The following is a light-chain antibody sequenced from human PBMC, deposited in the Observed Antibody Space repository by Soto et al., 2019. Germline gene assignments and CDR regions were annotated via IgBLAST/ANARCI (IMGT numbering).Light chain of an antibody. CDR3: QQYNSSPLT. CDR2: GAS. J-gene: IGKJ1*01. V-gene: IGKV3-15*01. Sequence: ITQSPSTLAVSRGGAATLSCRASHNDNTNLAWYQQKPGQAPRLLIYGASTRDTGIPARFSGSGSGTEFTLTISSLQAEDVAVYYCQQYNSSPLTFGRGTKVDIK. CDR1: HNDNTN.